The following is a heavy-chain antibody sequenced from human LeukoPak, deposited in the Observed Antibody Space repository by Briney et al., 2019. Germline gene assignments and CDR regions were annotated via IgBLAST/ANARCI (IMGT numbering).Heavy chain of an antibody. CDR3: ARRTPSSMGSFSSYYIDV. D-gene: IGHD6-6*01. J-gene: IGHJ6*03. V-gene: IGHV4-39*01. Sequence: SETLSLTCSVSGDSISSSGHHWGWIRQPPGKGLEWIGTIYYSENTYHIPSLKSRVTISADTSKNQFSLQLNSVTPEDTAVYYCARRTPSSMGSFSSYYIDVWGIGTTVTVSS. CDR2: IYYSENT. CDR1: GDSISSSGHH.